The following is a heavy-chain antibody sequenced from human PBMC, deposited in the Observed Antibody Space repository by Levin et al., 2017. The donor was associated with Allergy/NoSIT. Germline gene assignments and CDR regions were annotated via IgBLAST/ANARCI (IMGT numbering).Heavy chain of an antibody. J-gene: IGHJ6*02. CDR3: ARDKLIQPWSRPSYYYGLDV. Sequence: PGGSLRLSCAASGFTFRSFWMSWVRQAPGKGLEWVANIREDGSEKYYADSVKGRFTISRDNARESLYLEMNSLRAEDTAVYFCARDKLIQPWSRPSYYYGLDVWGQGTTVTVSS. D-gene: IGHD5-18*01. CDR1: GFTFRSFW. CDR2: IREDGSEK. V-gene: IGHV3-7*01.